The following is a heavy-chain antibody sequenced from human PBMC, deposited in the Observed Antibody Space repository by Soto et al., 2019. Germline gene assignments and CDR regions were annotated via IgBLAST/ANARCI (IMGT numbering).Heavy chain of an antibody. CDR3: ARGDDYGDYHDAFDI. V-gene: IGHV4-59*01. CDR1: GGSISSYY. J-gene: IGHJ3*02. CDR2: IYYSGST. D-gene: IGHD4-17*01. Sequence: SETLSLTCTVSGGSISSYYWSWIRQPPGKGLEWIGYIYYSGSTNYNPSLKSRVTISVDTSKNQFSLKLSSVTAADTAVYYCARGDDYGDYHDAFDIWGQGTMVTVSS.